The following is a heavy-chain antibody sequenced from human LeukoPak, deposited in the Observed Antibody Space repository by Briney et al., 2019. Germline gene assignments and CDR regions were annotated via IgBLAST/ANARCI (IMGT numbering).Heavy chain of an antibody. CDR1: GGSISSGGYY. Sequence: SETLSLTCTVSGGSISSGGYYWSWIRQHPGTGLEWIGYIYYSGSTYYNPSLKSRVTISVDTSKNQFSLKLSSVTAADTAVYYCARVPMVRGVIIGPRGAFDIWGQGTMVTVSS. V-gene: IGHV4-31*03. D-gene: IGHD3-10*01. CDR2: IYYSGST. CDR3: ARVPMVRGVIIGPRGAFDI. J-gene: IGHJ3*02.